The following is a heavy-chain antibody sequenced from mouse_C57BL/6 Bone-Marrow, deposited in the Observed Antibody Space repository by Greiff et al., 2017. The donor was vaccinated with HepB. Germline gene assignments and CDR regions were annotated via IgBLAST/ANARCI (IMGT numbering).Heavy chain of an antibody. D-gene: IGHD2-1*01. Sequence: VKLKQPGAELVKPGASVKVSCKASGYTFTSYWMHWVKQRPGQGLEWIGRIHPSDSDTNYNQKFKGKATLTVDKSSSTAYMQLSSLTSEDSAVYYCAIIYYGNYDAMDYWGQGTSVTVSS. CDR1: GYTFTSYW. J-gene: IGHJ4*01. V-gene: IGHV1-74*01. CDR3: AIIYYGNYDAMDY. CDR2: IHPSDSDT.